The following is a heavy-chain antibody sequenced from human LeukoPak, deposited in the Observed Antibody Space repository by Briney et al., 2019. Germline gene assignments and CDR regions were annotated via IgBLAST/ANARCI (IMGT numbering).Heavy chain of an antibody. Sequence: SETLSLTCTVSGGSISSYYWSWIRQPPGKGLEWIGYIYYSGSTNYNPSLKSRVTISVGTSKNQFSLKLSSVTAADTAVYYCARGMYYDSSGYPFDYWGQGTLVTVSS. CDR3: ARGMYYDSSGYPFDY. V-gene: IGHV4-59*01. CDR1: GGSISSYY. D-gene: IGHD3-22*01. CDR2: IYYSGST. J-gene: IGHJ4*02.